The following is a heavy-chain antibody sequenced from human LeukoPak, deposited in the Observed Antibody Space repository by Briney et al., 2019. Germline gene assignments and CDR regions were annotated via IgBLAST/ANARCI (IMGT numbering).Heavy chain of an antibody. V-gene: IGHV5-51*01. D-gene: IGHD6-19*01. CDR1: GYSFTSYW. CDR3: ARRIAVAGTDRSRVYYFDY. Sequence: ESLKISCKGSGYSFTSYWIGWVRQMPGKGLEWMGIIYPGDSDTRYSPSFQGQVTISADKSISTAYLQWSSLKASDTAMYYCARRIAVAGTDRSRVYYFDYWGQGTLVTVSS. CDR2: IYPGDSDT. J-gene: IGHJ4*02.